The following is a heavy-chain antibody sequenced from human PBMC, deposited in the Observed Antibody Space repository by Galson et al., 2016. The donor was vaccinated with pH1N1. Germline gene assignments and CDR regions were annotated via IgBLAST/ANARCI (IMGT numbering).Heavy chain of an antibody. CDR3: ARAFGAATSDY. V-gene: IGHV4-61*01. Sequence: ETLSLTCTVSGGSVTSNTSYWSWIRQPPGKGLEWIAYISYTGSTDYNPSLKSRVTISLVTSKNQFSLNLTSVTAADTAVYYCARAFGAATSDYWGQGTLVTVSS. J-gene: IGHJ4*02. D-gene: IGHD2-15*01. CDR2: ISYTGST. CDR1: GGSVTSNTSY.